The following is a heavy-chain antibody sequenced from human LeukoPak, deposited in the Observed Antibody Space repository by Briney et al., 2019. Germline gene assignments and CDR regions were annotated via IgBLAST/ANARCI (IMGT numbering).Heavy chain of an antibody. D-gene: IGHD1-14*01. CDR1: GFTFSSYG. Sequence: GGSLRLSCAASGFTFSSYGMHWVRQAPGRGLEWVAVIWYDGSQRYYADSVKGRFTISSDDSQNTIYLQMDSLRAEDTAVYYCATSSPRNYFDHWGQGTLVTVSS. CDR3: ATSSPRNYFDH. CDR2: IWYDGSQR. J-gene: IGHJ4*02. V-gene: IGHV3-33*01.